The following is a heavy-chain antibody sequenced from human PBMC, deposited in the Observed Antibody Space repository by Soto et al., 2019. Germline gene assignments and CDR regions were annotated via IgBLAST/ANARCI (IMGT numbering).Heavy chain of an antibody. CDR3: APAALIFGAASDY. CDR2: IIPFVGTE. CDR1: GDTFSSHS. D-gene: IGHD3-3*01. J-gene: IGHJ4*02. V-gene: IGHV1-69*08. Sequence: QVQLVQSGAEVKKPGSSVKVSCKASGDTFSSHSFTWVRQAPGQGLEWMGRIIPFVGTERHAQKSEGRVTISAVTSAGTVYMDMGILRSDGSAIYDCAPAALIFGAASDYWGQGTLVTVSS.